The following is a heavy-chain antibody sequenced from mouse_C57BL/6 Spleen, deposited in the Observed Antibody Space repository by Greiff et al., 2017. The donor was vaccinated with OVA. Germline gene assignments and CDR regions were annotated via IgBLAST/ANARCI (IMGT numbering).Heavy chain of an antibody. CDR1: GYAFTNYF. CDR2: INPGSGGT. V-gene: IGHV1-54*01. J-gene: IGHJ3*01. D-gene: IGHD1-1*01. CDR3: AVYYGTAY. Sequence: QVQLQQSGAELVRPGTSVKVSCTASGYAFTNYFIEWVQQRPGQGLEWIGVINPGSGGTYYTEKFKGKATLTADKSSSTAYMQLSSLTSEDSAVYFCAVYYGTAYWGQGTLVTVSA.